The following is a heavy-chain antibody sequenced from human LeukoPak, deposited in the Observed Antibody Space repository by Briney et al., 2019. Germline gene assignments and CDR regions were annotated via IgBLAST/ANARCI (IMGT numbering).Heavy chain of an antibody. CDR2: IIPIFGTA. CDR3: ARALGDSSSWYAFDI. Sequence: SVKVSCKASGGTFSSYAISWVRQAPGQGLEWMGGIIPIFGTANYAQKFQGRATITADESTSTAYMELSSLRSEDTAVYYCARALGDSSSWYAFDIWAQGTMVIVSS. V-gene: IGHV1-69*13. J-gene: IGHJ3*02. D-gene: IGHD6-13*01. CDR1: GGTFSSYA.